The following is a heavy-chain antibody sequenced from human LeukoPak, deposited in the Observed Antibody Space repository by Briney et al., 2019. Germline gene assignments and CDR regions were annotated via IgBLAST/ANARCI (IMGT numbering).Heavy chain of an antibody. J-gene: IGHJ4*02. V-gene: IGHV3-30-3*01. CDR2: ISFDGTNK. CDR1: GFTLSSYT. CDR3: ARAPTPMTTVTTLGY. D-gene: IGHD4-17*01. Sequence: PGGALRLSCAASGFTLSSYTMHWVGQAPGKGLEWMAVISFDGTNKYYADSVKGRFTISRDNSKNTLYLQMNSLRPEDTAVYYCARAPTPMTTVTTLGYWGQGTLVTVSS.